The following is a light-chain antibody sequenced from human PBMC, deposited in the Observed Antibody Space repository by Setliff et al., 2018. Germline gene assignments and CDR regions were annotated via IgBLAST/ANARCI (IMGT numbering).Light chain of an antibody. V-gene: IGLV2-14*03. CDR3: CSYTNRATYV. J-gene: IGLJ1*01. CDR1: SSDIGGTNY. CDR2: AAS. Sequence: QSVLTQPASVSGSLGQSITISCIGTSSDIGGTNYVSWYQQFPGEAPQLIIYAASDRPSGVSHRFSGSKSGNTASLTISGLQAEDEADYYCCSYTNRATYVFGTGTKGIVL.